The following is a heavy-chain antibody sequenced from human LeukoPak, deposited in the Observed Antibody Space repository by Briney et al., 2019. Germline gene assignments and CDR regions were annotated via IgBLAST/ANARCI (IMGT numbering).Heavy chain of an antibody. CDR1: GGSFSGYY. CDR3: ARRVDYYGSSGYWYYGMDV. Sequence: PSETLSLTCAVYGGSFSGYYWSWIRQPPGKGLEWIGEINHSGSTNYNPSLKSRVTISVDTSKNQFSLKLSSVTAADTAVYYCARRVDYYGSSGYWYYGMDVWGQGTTVTVSS. V-gene: IGHV4-34*01. D-gene: IGHD3-22*01. CDR2: INHSGST. J-gene: IGHJ6*02.